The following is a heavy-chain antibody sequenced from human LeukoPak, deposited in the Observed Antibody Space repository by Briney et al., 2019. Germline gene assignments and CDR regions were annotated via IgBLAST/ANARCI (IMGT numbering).Heavy chain of an antibody. CDR3: ARDHILGDVYYYYYGMDV. J-gene: IGHJ6*02. D-gene: IGHD2-21*01. CDR1: GFTFSSYA. CDR2: KSDDGSNK. Sequence: GGSLRLPCAASGFTFSSYAMHLVRRAPGKGLEWVAVKSDDGSNKYYADSVKGRLTISRDNSKNTLYLQMNSLRAEDTAVYYCARDHILGDVYYYYYGMDVWGQGTTVTVSS. V-gene: IGHV3-30-3*01.